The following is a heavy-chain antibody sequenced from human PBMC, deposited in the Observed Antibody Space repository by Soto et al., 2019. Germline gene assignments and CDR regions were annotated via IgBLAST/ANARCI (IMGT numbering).Heavy chain of an antibody. D-gene: IGHD6-19*01. Sequence: ESGGGLVQPGGSLRLSCIVSGINFNKYYMSWVRKAPGKGLEWVANIKEDESERFYVDSVRGRFTISRDNARNSLYLQMNSLRVEDTAVYYCGGGNGWIFDYWGQGSLVTVSS. CDR3: GGGNGWIFDY. CDR2: IKEDESER. V-gene: IGHV3-7*03. J-gene: IGHJ4*02. CDR1: GINFNKYY.